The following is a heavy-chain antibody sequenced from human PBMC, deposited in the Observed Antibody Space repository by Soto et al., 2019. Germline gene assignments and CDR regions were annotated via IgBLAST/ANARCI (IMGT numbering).Heavy chain of an antibody. CDR1: GGSFSGYY. Sequence: SETLSLTCAVYGGSFSGYYWGWIRQPPGKGLEWIGEINLSSTTNYNPSLKSRVTISVDTSKNQFSLKLRSVTAADTAVYYCARDLNYFASGSYPPWGQGTLVTV. CDR2: INLSSTT. CDR3: ARDLNYFASGSYPP. J-gene: IGHJ5*02. D-gene: IGHD3-10*01. V-gene: IGHV4-34*01.